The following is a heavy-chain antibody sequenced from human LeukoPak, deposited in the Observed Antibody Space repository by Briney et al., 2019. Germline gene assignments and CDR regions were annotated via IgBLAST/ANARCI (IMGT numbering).Heavy chain of an antibody. CDR2: ISYDGSNK. J-gene: IGHJ4*02. Sequence: GGSLRLSCAVSGFTFSNYGMHWVRQAPGKGLEWVAVISYDGSNKYYADSVKGRFTISRDNSKSTLFLQMNSLRAEDTAVYYCAKEIGNYNQGHFDYWGQGTLVTVSS. CDR1: GFTFSNYG. D-gene: IGHD4-11*01. V-gene: IGHV3-30*18. CDR3: AKEIGNYNQGHFDY.